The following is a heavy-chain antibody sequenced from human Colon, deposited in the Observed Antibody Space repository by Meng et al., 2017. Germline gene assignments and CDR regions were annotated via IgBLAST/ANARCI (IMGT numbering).Heavy chain of an antibody. D-gene: IGHD3-16*01. J-gene: IGHJ4*02. CDR2: ITTRTAGYST. CDR3: SRDSMIGGGSDY. V-gene: IGHV3-72*01. CDR1: GFSFSGHY. Sequence: GGSLRLSCAASGFSFSGHYMDWFRRAPGKGLEWVARITTRTAGYSTQYAASVKGRFTISRDDSKNSMFLQMNSLKTEDSALYYCSRDSMIGGGSDYWGQGTQVTVSS.